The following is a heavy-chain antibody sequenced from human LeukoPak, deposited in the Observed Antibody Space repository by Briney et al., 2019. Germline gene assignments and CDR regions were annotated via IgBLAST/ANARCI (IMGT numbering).Heavy chain of an antibody. D-gene: IGHD2-2*01. Sequence: GSLRLSCAASGFSVNSYYMNWVRQAPGKGLEWVSYISSSSRTIYYADSVKGRFTISRDNAKNSLYLQMNSLRAEDTAVYYCARDLVTSCWGQGTLVTVSS. J-gene: IGHJ4*02. CDR3: ARDLVTSC. CDR1: GFSVNSYY. CDR2: ISSSSRTI. V-gene: IGHV3-48*04.